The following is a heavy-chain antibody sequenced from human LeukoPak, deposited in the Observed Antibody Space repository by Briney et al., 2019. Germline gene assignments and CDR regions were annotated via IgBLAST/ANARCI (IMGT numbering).Heavy chain of an antibody. Sequence: ASVKVSCKASGYTFINYDIMWVRQATGQGLEWMGWMNSNSGNTGYAQKFQGRVTMTRDTSMSTAYMERSSLRFEDTAVYYCTRGRGGTIVRGYMDYWGQGTLVTVSS. CDR2: MNSNSGNT. J-gene: IGHJ4*02. CDR1: GYTFINYD. D-gene: IGHD3-10*01. V-gene: IGHV1-8*01. CDR3: TRGRGGTIVRGYMDY.